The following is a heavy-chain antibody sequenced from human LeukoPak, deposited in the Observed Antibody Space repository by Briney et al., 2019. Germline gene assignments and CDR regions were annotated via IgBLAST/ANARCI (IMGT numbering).Heavy chain of an antibody. CDR2: IWYDGSNK. CDR3: ARDGPYYDFWSGYQIFPYGMDV. CDR1: GFTFSSYA. J-gene: IGHJ6*02. V-gene: IGHV3-33*08. Sequence: PGGSLRLSCAASGFTFSSYAMSWVRQAPGKGLEWVAVIWYDGSNKYYADSVKGRFTISRDNSKNTLYLQMNSLRAEDTAVYYCARDGPYYDFWSGYQIFPYGMDVWGQGTTVTVSS. D-gene: IGHD3-3*01.